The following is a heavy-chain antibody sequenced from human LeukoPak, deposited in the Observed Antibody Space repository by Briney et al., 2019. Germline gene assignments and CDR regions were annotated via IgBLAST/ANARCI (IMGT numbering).Heavy chain of an antibody. V-gene: IGHV4-39*07. CDR3: AKSGPAAGRPDAFDI. D-gene: IGHD2-2*01. CDR1: GGSVTSSSFY. Sequence: SETLSLTCTLSGGSVTSSSFYWAWTRQPPGKGLECIGIINYSGITYYNSPLKSRVTISVDTSKNQFSLKLNSVTAADTAVYFCAKSGPAAGRPDAFDIRGQGTMVTVSS. J-gene: IGHJ3*02. CDR2: INYSGIT.